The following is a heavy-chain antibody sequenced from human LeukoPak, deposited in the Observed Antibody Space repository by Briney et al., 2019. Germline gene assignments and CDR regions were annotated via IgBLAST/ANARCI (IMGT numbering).Heavy chain of an antibody. Sequence: GGSLTLSCAASGFTFSGYGMSWVRQAPGKGLEWVAFIRNDGTKEYHADSVKGRFSISRDNPKNTLYLQMNSLSVEDTAIYYCVKALGGSGSYWGQGRSAIVSS. J-gene: IGHJ4*02. CDR2: IRNDGTKE. CDR1: GFTFSGYG. D-gene: IGHD3-10*01. V-gene: IGHV3-30*02. CDR3: VKALGGSGSY.